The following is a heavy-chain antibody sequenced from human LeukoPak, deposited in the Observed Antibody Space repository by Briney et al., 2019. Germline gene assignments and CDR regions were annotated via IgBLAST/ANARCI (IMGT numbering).Heavy chain of an antibody. CDR3: AKGGYSSSWLTFDY. D-gene: IGHD6-13*01. Sequence: GGSLRLSCAASGFTVSSNYMSWVRQAPGKGLEWVSGISWNSGSIGYADSVKGRFTISRDNAKNSLYLQMNSLRAEDTALYYCAKGGYSSSWLTFDYWGQGTLVTVSS. CDR2: ISWNSGSI. CDR1: GFTVSSNY. J-gene: IGHJ4*02. V-gene: IGHV3-9*01.